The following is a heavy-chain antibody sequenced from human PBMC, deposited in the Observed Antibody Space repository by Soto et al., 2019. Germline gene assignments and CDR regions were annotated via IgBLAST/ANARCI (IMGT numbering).Heavy chain of an antibody. Sequence: EAQLVESGGGLIQPGGSLRLSCAASGFTVSDNYITWVRQAPGKGLEWVSLIYSGGMIYYADSVKGRFTISRDTSKTTLYLQMNSLTTEDTAVSSGATSDRDYPYALNVWGQGPTLPVSS. CDR3: ATSDRDYPYALNV. CDR1: GFTVSDNY. D-gene: IGHD3-16*01. J-gene: IGHJ6*02. CDR2: IYSGGMI. V-gene: IGHV3-53*01.